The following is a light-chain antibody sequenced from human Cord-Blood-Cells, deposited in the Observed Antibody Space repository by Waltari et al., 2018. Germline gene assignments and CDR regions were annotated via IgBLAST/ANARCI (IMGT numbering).Light chain of an antibody. Sequence: QSALTQPASVSGSPGQSITISCTGTSSDVGGYNYVSWYQQHPGKAPKLMFYDVSKRPSVVSNRFSGSKSGNTASLTISGLQAEDEADYYCSSYTSSSTPYVVFGGGTKLTVL. CDR3: SSYTSSSTPYVV. CDR2: DVS. J-gene: IGLJ2*01. V-gene: IGLV2-14*01. CDR1: SSDVGGYNY.